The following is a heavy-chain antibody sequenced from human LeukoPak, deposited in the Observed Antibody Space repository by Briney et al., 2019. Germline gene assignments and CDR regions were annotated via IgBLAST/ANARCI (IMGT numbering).Heavy chain of an antibody. Sequence: GASVKVSCKASGGTFSSYAMHWVRQAPGQRLEWMGWINAGNGNTKYSQKFQGRVTITRDTSASTAYMELSSLRSEDTAVYYCARTYHWSAILLDYWGQGTLVTVSS. CDR1: GGTFSSYA. J-gene: IGHJ4*02. CDR2: INAGNGNT. D-gene: IGHD5-18*01. CDR3: ARTYHWSAILLDY. V-gene: IGHV1-3*01.